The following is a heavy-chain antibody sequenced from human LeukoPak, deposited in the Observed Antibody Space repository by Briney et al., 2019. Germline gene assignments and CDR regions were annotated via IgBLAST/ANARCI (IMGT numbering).Heavy chain of an antibody. J-gene: IGHJ4*02. D-gene: IGHD3-16*02. CDR2: ISSSGSTI. CDR1: GFTFSSYE. V-gene: IGHV3-48*03. Sequence: GGSLRLSCAASGFTFSSYEMNWVRQAPGKGLEWVSYISSSGSTIYYADSVEGRFTISRDNAKNSLYLQMNSLRAEDTAVYYCAGMNDYVWGSYHPRGQGTLVTVSS. CDR3: AGMNDYVWGSYHP.